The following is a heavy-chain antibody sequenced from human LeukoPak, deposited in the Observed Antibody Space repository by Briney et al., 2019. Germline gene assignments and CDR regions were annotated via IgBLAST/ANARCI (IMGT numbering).Heavy chain of an antibody. CDR1: GFTFSSYW. CDR3: AAHVNDAGDFGY. J-gene: IGHJ4*02. D-gene: IGHD2-8*01. CDR2: IKQDGSEK. V-gene: IGHV3-7*01. Sequence: GSLRPSCAASGFTFSSYWMTWVRQAPEKGLEWVANIKQDGSEKYYVDSVKGRFTISRDNAKISLFLQMNNLRAEDTAVYYCAAHVNDAGDFGYWGQGTLVAVSS.